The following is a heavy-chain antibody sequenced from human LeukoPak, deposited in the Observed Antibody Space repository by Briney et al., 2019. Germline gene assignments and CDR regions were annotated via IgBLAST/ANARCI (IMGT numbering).Heavy chain of an antibody. J-gene: IGHJ2*01. V-gene: IGHV4-61*01. CDR3: ARAVVVGGTMWYFDL. CDR2: IYYSGST. D-gene: IGHD2-15*01. CDR1: GGSVSSDIYY. Sequence: SETLSLTCTVSGGSVSSDIYYWTWIRQPPGKGLEWIGYIYYSGSTSYNPSLKSRVTISVDTSKNQFSLKLNSVTAADTAVYYCARAVVVGGTMWYFDLWGRGTLVTVSS.